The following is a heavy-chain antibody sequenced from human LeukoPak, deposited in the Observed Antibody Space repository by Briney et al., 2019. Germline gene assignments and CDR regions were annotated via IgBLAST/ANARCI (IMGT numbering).Heavy chain of an antibody. CDR3: VRVGFTTNWSNFDY. V-gene: IGHV1-2*06. Sequence: ASVKVSCKAAGYNFPAYFMHWVRQAPRQGPEWMGRINPNGGDTNYAQKFQGRVTMASDTSISTAYMELNSLMSDDTAVYYCVRVGFTTNWSNFDYWGQGTLVTVSS. CDR2: INPNGGDT. J-gene: IGHJ4*02. D-gene: IGHD1-1*01. CDR1: GYNFPAYF.